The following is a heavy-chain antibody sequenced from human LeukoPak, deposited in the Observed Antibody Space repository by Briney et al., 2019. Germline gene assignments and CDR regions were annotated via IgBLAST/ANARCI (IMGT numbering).Heavy chain of an antibody. CDR3: ARDLGVRYFDWFVDYYGMDV. Sequence: GGSLRLSRAASGFTVSSNYMSWVRQAPGKRLEWVSVIYSGGSTYYADSVKGRFTISRDNSKNTLYLEMNSLRAEDTAVYYCARDLGVRYFDWFVDYYGMDVWGQGTTVTVSS. CDR1: GFTVSSNY. J-gene: IGHJ6*02. CDR2: IYSGGST. V-gene: IGHV3-66*01. D-gene: IGHD3-9*01.